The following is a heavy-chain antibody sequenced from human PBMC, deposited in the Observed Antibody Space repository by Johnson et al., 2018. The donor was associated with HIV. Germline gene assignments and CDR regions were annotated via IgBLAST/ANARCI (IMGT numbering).Heavy chain of an antibody. Sequence: VVQPGRSLRLSCAASGFTFSSYTIHWVRQAPGKGLEWVAVISYDGSNKYYADSVKGRFTISRDNSKNTLYLQMNSLKVEDTAVYYCARDKGSWFDDAFDIWGQGTMVTVSS. CDR1: GFTFSSYT. CDR3: ARDKGSWFDDAFDI. CDR2: ISYDGSNK. D-gene: IGHD6-13*01. V-gene: IGHV3-30*04. J-gene: IGHJ3*02.